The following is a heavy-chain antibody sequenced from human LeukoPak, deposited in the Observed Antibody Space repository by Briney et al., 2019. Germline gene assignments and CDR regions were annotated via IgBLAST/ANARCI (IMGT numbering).Heavy chain of an antibody. CDR2: INPSGTST. Sequence: GASVKVSCKTSGYTFTNFYLHWVRQAPGQGLEWMGIINPSGTSTSYAQKFQGRVTMTRDMSTSTGYMELSSLRSEDTAVYYCARGPAAVTAPGDHWAQGTLVTVPS. CDR3: ARGPAAVTAPGDH. V-gene: IGHV1-46*01. CDR1: GYTFTNFY. J-gene: IGHJ4*02. D-gene: IGHD2-21*02.